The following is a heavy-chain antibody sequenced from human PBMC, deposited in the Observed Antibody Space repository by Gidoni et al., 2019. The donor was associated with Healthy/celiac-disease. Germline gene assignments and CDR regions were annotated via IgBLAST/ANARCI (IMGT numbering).Heavy chain of an antibody. V-gene: IGHV4-59*01. Sequence: QVQLQESGPGLVKPSETLSLTCTVSGGSISSYYWSWIRQPPGKGLEWIGYIYYSGSTNYNPSLKSRVTISVDTSKNQFSLKLSSVTAADTAVYYCARGGSSGWYQPCDYWGQGTLVTVSS. CDR2: IYYSGST. CDR1: GGSISSYY. D-gene: IGHD6-19*01. J-gene: IGHJ4*02. CDR3: ARGGSSGWYQPCDY.